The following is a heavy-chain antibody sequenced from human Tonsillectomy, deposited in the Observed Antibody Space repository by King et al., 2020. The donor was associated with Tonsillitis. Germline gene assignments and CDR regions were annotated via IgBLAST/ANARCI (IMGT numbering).Heavy chain of an antibody. CDR2: INPDSGDT. D-gene: IGHD3-22*01. CDR1: GDTFGGHH. CDR3: ATFASASDSSDGSADRHFRH. J-gene: IGHJ1*01. V-gene: IGHV1-2*02. Sequence: QLVQSGAEVRRPGASVSVSCKASGDTFGGHHVHWVRQAPGQGLEWMGWINPDSGDTNFAPNSLGRVTMTVTKDTSISTAYMGLSRLRPDDTAVYYCATFASASDSSDGSADRHFRHWVQG.